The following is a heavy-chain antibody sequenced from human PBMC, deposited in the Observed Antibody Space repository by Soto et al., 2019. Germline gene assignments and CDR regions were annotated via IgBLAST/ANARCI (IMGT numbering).Heavy chain of an antibody. CDR3: ASHYYDSSGYYPWAFDI. CDR1: GFTFSDYY. V-gene: IGHV3-11*06. Sequence: GGSLRLSCAASGFTFSDYYMSWIRQAPGKGLEWVSYISSSSSYTNYADSVKGRFTISRDNAKNSLYLQMNSLRAEDTAVYYCASHYYDSSGYYPWAFDIWGQGTMVTVSS. CDR2: ISSSSSYT. J-gene: IGHJ3*02. D-gene: IGHD3-22*01.